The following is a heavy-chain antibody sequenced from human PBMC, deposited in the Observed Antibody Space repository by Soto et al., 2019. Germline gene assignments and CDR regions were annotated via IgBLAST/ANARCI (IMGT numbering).Heavy chain of an antibody. J-gene: IGHJ6*02. CDR1: GGPISSGDYY. D-gene: IGHD2-8*01. CDR2: IYASGST. CDR3: ARLMGRVADSPDYYYGMDV. Sequence: SETLSLTCTVCGGPISSGDYYWSWIRQPPGKGPEWIGYIYASGSTYYNPSLKSRVTISVDTSKKQFSLKLSSVTAAGTAVYYCARLMGRVADSPDYYYGMDVWGQGTTVTVSS. V-gene: IGHV4-30-4*08.